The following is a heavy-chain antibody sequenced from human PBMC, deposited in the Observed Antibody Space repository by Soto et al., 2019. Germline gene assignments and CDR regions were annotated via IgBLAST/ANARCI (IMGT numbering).Heavy chain of an antibody. CDR1: GGTFSSYA. D-gene: IGHD3-22*01. J-gene: IGHJ4*02. Sequence: SVKVSCKASGGTFSSYAISWVREAPGQGLEWMGGIIPIFGTANYAQKFQGRVTITADESTSTAYMELSSLRSEDTAVYYCARGPTYYYDSSGYYRGRYFDYWGQGTLVTVSS. CDR3: ARGPTYYYDSSGYYRGRYFDY. V-gene: IGHV1-69*13. CDR2: IIPIFGTA.